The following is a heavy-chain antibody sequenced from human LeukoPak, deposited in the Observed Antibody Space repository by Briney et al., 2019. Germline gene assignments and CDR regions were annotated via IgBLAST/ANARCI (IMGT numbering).Heavy chain of an antibody. CDR1: GFTFSDHY. CDR2: TRNKGNSYST. D-gene: IGHD2-21*02. Sequence: GGSLRLSCAASGFTFSDHYMDWVRQAPGKGLEWVGRTRNKGNSYSTQYAASVEGRFTISRDDSKNSLYLQMNSLTTEDTAVYYCAREMVVAAIPSRQTDVWGKGTTVTISS. J-gene: IGHJ6*04. V-gene: IGHV3-72*01. CDR3: AREMVVAAIPSRQTDV.